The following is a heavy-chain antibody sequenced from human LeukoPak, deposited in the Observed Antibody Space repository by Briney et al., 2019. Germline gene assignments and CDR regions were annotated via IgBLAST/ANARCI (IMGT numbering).Heavy chain of an antibody. J-gene: IGHJ4*02. CDR3: AKRLGYNFDY. D-gene: IGHD5-18*01. CDR2: IKEDGSDR. V-gene: IGHV3-7*05. CDR1: GFTFSRYY. Sequence: PGGSLRLSCAASGFTFSRYYMSWVRQAPGKGLEWVASIKEDGSDRYYVDSVKGRFTISRDNSKNTLYLQVNSLRAEDTAIYYCAKRLGYNFDYWGQGTLVTVSS.